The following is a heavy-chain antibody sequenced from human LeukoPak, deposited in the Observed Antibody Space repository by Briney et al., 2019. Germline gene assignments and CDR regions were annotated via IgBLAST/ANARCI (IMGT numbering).Heavy chain of an antibody. J-gene: IGHJ4*02. Sequence: ASVKVSCKASGYTFSNYDTNWVRQATGQGLEWMAWMNPSSGNTAYAQKFQGRVTLTRDTSIDTAYMELSSLRSEDTAAYYCARGPSGHRSDFDYWGQGTLVTVSS. CDR1: GYTFSNYD. CDR2: MNPSSGNT. D-gene: IGHD1-1*01. CDR3: ARGPSGHRSDFDY. V-gene: IGHV1-8*02.